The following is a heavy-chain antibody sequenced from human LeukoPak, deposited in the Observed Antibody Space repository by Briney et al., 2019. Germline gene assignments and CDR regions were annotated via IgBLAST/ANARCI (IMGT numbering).Heavy chain of an antibody. CDR1: GFTFRNYG. V-gene: IGHV3-23*01. CDR3: AKDPTSFYYYMEV. Sequence: QPGGSLRLSCAASGFTFRNYGMIWVRQAPGRGLEWVSGISGGGDSTYNADSVKGRFTISRDNSKNTLYLQMNSLRVEDTAVYLCAKDPTSFYYYMEVWGKGTTVTISS. J-gene: IGHJ6*03. D-gene: IGHD3-16*02. CDR2: ISGGGDST.